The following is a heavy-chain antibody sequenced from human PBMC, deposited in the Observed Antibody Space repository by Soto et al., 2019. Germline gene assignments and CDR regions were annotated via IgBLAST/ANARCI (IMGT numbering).Heavy chain of an antibody. V-gene: IGHV1-18*01. J-gene: IGHJ4*02. CDR3: ARTYCSGGSCYFSPFDY. CDR2: ISAYNGNT. CDR1: GYTFTSYG. Sequence: VSVKVSCKASGYTFTSYGISWVRQAPGQGLEWVGWISAYNGNTNYAQKLQGRVTMTTDTSTSTAYMELRSLRSDDTAVYYCARTYCSGGSCYFSPFDYWGQGTLVTVSS. D-gene: IGHD2-15*01.